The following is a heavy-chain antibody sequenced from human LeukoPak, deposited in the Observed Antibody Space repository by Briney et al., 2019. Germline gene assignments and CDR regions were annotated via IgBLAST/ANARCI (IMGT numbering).Heavy chain of an antibody. Sequence: PGGSLRLSCAASGFTFSSYSMNWVRQAPGKGLEWVSYISSSSSTIYHADSVKGRFTISRDNAKNSLYLQMNSLRAEDTAVYYCARDNATVTTDYWGQGTLVTVSS. J-gene: IGHJ4*02. D-gene: IGHD4-4*01. CDR2: ISSSSSTI. V-gene: IGHV3-48*01. CDR1: GFTFSSYS. CDR3: ARDNATVTTDY.